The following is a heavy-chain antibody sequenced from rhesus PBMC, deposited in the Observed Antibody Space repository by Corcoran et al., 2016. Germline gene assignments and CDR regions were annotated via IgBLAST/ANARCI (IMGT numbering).Heavy chain of an antibody. Sequence: QVQLQESGPGLVKPSETLSLTCAVSGYSISSNYWSWIRQPPGKVLEWMGYIYVSSGSTYYNPSLKSRVSISTDTSKNQFSLKLSSVTAADTAVYYCARGGSGRWRPSDAFDFGGQGLRVTVSS. D-gene: IGHD6-25*01. J-gene: IGHJ3*01. CDR2: IYVSSGST. CDR3: ARGGSGRWRPSDAFDF. CDR1: GYSISSNY. V-gene: IGHV4-147*01.